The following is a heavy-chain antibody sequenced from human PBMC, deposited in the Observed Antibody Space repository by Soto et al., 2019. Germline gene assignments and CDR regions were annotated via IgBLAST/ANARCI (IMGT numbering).Heavy chain of an antibody. CDR2: ISDSGSTI. CDR1: GFTFSDYY. D-gene: IGHD6-25*01. J-gene: IGHJ5*02. Sequence: QMQLVQSGGGLVKPGGSLTLSCKASGFTFSDYYMIWVRQTPGKGLELLSYISDSGSTIYYADSVRARFTIFRENAANSVYLQLDGLTDGDTAFYYCARGGSGWTRGGWLGPWGQGSLVTVSS. V-gene: IGHV3-11*01. CDR3: ARGGSGWTRGGWLGP.